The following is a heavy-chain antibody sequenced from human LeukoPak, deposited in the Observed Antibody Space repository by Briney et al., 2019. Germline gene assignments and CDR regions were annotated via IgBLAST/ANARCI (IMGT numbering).Heavy chain of an antibody. CDR1: GFTFSSYS. D-gene: IGHD3-10*01. V-gene: IGHV3-48*02. CDR3: ARDRSYGSGSLPEYFDY. Sequence: GGSLRLSCAASGFTFSSYSMNWVRQAPGKGLEWVSYISSSSSTIYYADSVKGRFTISRDNAKNSLYLQMNSLRDEDTAVYYCARDRSYGSGSLPEYFDYWGQGTLVTVSS. J-gene: IGHJ4*02. CDR2: ISSSSSTI.